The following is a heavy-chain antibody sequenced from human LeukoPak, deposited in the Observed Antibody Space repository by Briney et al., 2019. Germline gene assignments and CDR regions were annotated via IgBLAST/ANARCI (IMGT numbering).Heavy chain of an antibody. CDR3: ARRPYYDSSGYESVREYYFDY. Sequence: SETLSLTCTVSDGSISGYYWSWIRQPPRKGLEWIGCIYYSGSTNYNPSPKSRVTISIDTSKNQLSLKLRSVTAADTAVYYCARRPYYDSSGYESVREYYFDYWGQGTLVTVSS. D-gene: IGHD3-22*01. CDR1: DGSISGYY. V-gene: IGHV4-59*01. CDR2: IYYSGST. J-gene: IGHJ4*01.